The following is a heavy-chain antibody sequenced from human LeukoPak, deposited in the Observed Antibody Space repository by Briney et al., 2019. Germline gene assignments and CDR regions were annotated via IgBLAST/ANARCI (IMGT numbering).Heavy chain of an antibody. CDR3: ARRTHSISSIDY. J-gene: IGHJ4*02. Sequence: ASVKVSCKASGYTFTSYGISWVRQAPGQGLEWMGWIGTYNGNTNYARKLQGRVTMTTDTSTSTAYMELRSLRSDDTAVYYCARRTHSISSIDYWGQGTLVTVSS. V-gene: IGHV1-18*01. CDR2: IGTYNGNT. CDR1: GYTFTSYG. D-gene: IGHD3-3*02.